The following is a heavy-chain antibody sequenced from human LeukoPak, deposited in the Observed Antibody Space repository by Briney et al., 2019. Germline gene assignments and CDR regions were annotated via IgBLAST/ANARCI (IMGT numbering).Heavy chain of an antibody. CDR3: ARTQSQSGSYRYYFAY. V-gene: IGHV4-61*08. CDR1: GASVGSAGYY. Sequence: SETLSLTCTVSGASVGSAGYYWSWIRQPPGGGLEWIGYVYYIDNTNYNPSLKSRVTMSVSPSKNQFSLNLHSVTAADTAMYYCARTQSQSGSYRYYFAYWGQGTLVTVSS. CDR2: VYYIDNT. J-gene: IGHJ4*02. D-gene: IGHD1-26*01.